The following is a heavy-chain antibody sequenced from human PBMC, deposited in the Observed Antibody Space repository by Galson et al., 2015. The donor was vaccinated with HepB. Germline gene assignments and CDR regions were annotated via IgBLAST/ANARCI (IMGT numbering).Heavy chain of an antibody. D-gene: IGHD6-19*01. CDR3: ARDNVQDWLVLAYYYYGMDV. CDR1: GGTFSSYA. CDR2: IIPIFGTA. J-gene: IGHJ6*02. V-gene: IGHV1-69*06. Sequence: SVKVSCKASGGTFSSYAISWVRQAPGQGLEWMGGIIPIFGTANYAQKFQGRVTITADKSTSTAYMELSSLRSEDTAVYYCARDNVQDWLVLAYYYYGMDVWGQGTTVTVSS.